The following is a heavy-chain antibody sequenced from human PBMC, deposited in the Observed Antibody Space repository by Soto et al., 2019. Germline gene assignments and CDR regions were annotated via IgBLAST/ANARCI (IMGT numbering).Heavy chain of an antibody. CDR1: GFTFSTYW. J-gene: IGHJ4*02. Sequence: EVQLVESGGGLVQPGGSLRLSCAASGFTFSTYWMSWVRQAPGKGLEWVANIKQDGSDKYYVDSVKGRFTISRDNAMNSLYLQMNGLRAEDTAVYYCARVKSLAGHYWGQGTLVTVSS. D-gene: IGHD2-15*01. V-gene: IGHV3-7*05. CDR2: IKQDGSDK. CDR3: ARVKSLAGHY.